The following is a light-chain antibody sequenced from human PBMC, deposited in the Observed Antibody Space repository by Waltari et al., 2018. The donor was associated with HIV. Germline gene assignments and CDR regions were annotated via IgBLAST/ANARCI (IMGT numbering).Light chain of an antibody. CDR1: SSNIGRNF. CDR2: RNN. J-gene: IGLJ3*02. Sequence: QSVMTQPPSASGTPGQRVTISCSGSSSNIGRNFVYWYQQLPGTAPKLLIYRNNQRPSGVPDRFSGATSGTSASLAIGGLRSEDEADYYCAAWDDSLSAWVFGGGTKLTVL. CDR3: AAWDDSLSAWV. V-gene: IGLV1-47*01.